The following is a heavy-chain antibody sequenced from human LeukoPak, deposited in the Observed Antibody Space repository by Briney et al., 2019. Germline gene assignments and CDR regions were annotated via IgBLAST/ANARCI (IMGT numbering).Heavy chain of an antibody. CDR1: GFTFDDYG. CDR3: AELGITMIGGV. V-gene: IGHV3-20*04. D-gene: IGHD3-10*02. CDR2: IKWNGGST. J-gene: IGHJ6*04. Sequence: GGSLRVSCAASGFTFDDYGMSWVRQAPGKGLEWVSGIKWNGGSTGYADSVKGRFTISRDNAKNSLYLHMNSLRADDTAVYYCAELGITMIGGVWGKGTTVTISS.